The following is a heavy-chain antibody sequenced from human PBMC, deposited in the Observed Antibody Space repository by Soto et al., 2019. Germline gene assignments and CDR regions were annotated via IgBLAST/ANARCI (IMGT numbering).Heavy chain of an antibody. V-gene: IGHV4-4*02. J-gene: IGHJ4*02. CDR1: GGSIRSSNW. CDR2: IYHSGST. D-gene: IGHD5-12*01. CDR3: ARIGHSGYAPLDY. Sequence: LETLSLTCAVSGGSIRSSNWWRWVRQPPGKGLEWIGEIYHSGSTNYNPSLKSRVTISVDKSKNQFSLKLSSVTAADTAVYYCARIGHSGYAPLDYWGQGTLVTVSS.